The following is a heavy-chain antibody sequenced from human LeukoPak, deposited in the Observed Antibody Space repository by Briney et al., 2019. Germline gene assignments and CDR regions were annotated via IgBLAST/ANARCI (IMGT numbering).Heavy chain of an antibody. V-gene: IGHV3-20*01. CDR1: GFTFDDYG. Sequence: PGGSLRLSCAASGFTFDDYGMSWVRQAPGKGLEWVSGINWNGGSTGYADSVKGRFTISRDNAKNSLYLQMNSLRAEDTALYHCARTPDLLLWFGELLFDYWGQGTLVTVSS. CDR2: INWNGGST. D-gene: IGHD3-10*01. J-gene: IGHJ4*02. CDR3: ARTPDLLLWFGELLFDY.